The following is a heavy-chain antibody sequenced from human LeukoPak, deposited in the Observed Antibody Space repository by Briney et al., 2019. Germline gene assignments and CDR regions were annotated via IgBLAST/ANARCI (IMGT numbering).Heavy chain of an antibody. J-gene: IGHJ6*03. CDR2: ISSSSSYI. CDR1: GFTFSSYS. V-gene: IGHV3-21*01. Sequence: PGGSLRLSCAASGFTFSSYSMNWVRQAPGKGREWVSSISSSSSYIYYADSVKGRFTISRDNAKNSLYLQMNSLRAEDTAVYYCARDIVTGTSRHMDVWGKGTTVTVSS. D-gene: IGHD1-7*01. CDR3: ARDIVTGTSRHMDV.